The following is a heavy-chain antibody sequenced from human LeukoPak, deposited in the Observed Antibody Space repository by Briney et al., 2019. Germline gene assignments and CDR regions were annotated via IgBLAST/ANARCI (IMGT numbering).Heavy chain of an antibody. D-gene: IGHD2-2*02. J-gene: IGHJ6*02. CDR3: ARGTYCSSTSCYTPFYYYYYGMDV. CDR1: GFTFSSYW. V-gene: IGHV3-7*01. CDR2: IKQDGSEK. Sequence: EGSLRLSCAASGFTFSSYWMSWVRQAPGKGLEWVANIKQDGSEKYYVDSVKGRFTISRDNAKNSLYLQMNSLRAEDTAVYYCARGTYCSSTSCYTPFYYYYYGMDVWGQGTTVTVSS.